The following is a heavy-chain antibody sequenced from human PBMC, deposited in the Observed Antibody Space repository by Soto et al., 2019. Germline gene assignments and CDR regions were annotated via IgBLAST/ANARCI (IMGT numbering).Heavy chain of an antibody. D-gene: IGHD2-15*01. Sequence: QLQLQESGSGLVKPSQTLSLTCAVSGGSISSGGYSWSWIRQPPGKGLEWIGYIYRSGNTYYNPSPKSRVTISIDRSKNQFSLKLSSVTAADTAVYYCARDVGRAEAFDIWGQGTMVTVSS. CDR3: ARDVGRAEAFDI. V-gene: IGHV4-30-2*01. J-gene: IGHJ3*02. CDR1: GGSISSGGYS. CDR2: IYRSGNT.